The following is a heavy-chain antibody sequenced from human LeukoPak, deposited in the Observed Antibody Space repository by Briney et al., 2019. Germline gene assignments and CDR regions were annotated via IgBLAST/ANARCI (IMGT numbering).Heavy chain of an antibody. V-gene: IGHV3-21*04. J-gene: IGHJ3*02. CDR3: ARDALRDDAFDI. Sequence: PGGSLRLSCKASGFTFSSYHMNWVRQAPGKGLEWVSSISSSSVYTHYADSVKGRITISRDNGKNSLYLQMSSLTAEDTALYYCARDALRDDAFDIWGQGTMVTVSS. CDR1: GFTFSSYH. CDR2: ISSSSVYT.